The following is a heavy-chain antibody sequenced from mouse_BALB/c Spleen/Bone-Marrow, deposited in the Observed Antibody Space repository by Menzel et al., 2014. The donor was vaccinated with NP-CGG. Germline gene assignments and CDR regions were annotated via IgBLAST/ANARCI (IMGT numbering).Heavy chain of an antibody. V-gene: IGHV1S33*01. CDR3: SLSARGGVAY. CDR1: GYTFTSYD. J-gene: IGHJ3*01. D-gene: IGHD3-1*01. Sequence: LEESGPELVKPGALVEISCKASGYTFTSYDINWVKQRPEQGLEWIGWIYPGDGSTKYNEKFKGKATLTADKSSSTAYTQDSSLTSENSAVNFGSLSARGGVAYWGQGTLVTVSA. CDR2: IYPGDGST.